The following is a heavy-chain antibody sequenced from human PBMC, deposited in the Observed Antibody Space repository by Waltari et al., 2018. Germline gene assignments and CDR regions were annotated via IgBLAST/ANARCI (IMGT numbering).Heavy chain of an antibody. J-gene: IGHJ4*02. CDR3: TTGRLDY. CDR2: ITADGSQK. Sequence: EVQLVESGGGLVQPGGSLRLSSVASEFTVSNSWMTWVRQAPGEGLEWVASITADGSQKYYVDSVMGRFTFSRDTAKNSLYLQMNSLRVEDTAVYYCTTGRLDYWGQGTLVTVSS. CDR1: EFTVSNSW. V-gene: IGHV3-7*01.